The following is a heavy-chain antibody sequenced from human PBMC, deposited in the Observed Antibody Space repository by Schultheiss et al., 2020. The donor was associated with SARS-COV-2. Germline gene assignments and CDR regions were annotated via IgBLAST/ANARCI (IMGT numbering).Heavy chain of an antibody. CDR1: GGSIRSGESY. D-gene: IGHD3-16*01. CDR2: IHYSGTT. J-gene: IGHJ6*02. V-gene: IGHV4-30-4*01. Sequence: SQTLSLTCTVSGGSIRSGESYWSWIRQSPGKGLEWIGYIHYSGTTYYNSSLKSRVTISVDTSKNQFSLRLSSVTAADTAVYYCARDGTGGMDGMDIWGQGTTVTVSS. CDR3: ARDGTGGMDGMDI.